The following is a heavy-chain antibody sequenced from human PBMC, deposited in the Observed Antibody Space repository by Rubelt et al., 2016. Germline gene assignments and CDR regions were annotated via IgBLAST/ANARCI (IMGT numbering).Heavy chain of an antibody. D-gene: IGHD6-6*01. J-gene: IGHJ6*02. CDR1: GGTFSSYA. Sequence: QVQLVQSGAEVKKPGSSVKVSCKASGGTFSSYAISWVRQAPGQGLEWMGGIIPIFGTANYAQKFQGRVTITADKSTSTAYMELSSLRSEDTAVYYCASSLPNLYGIAARDYYYYYGMDVWGQGTTVTVSS. CDR3: ASSLPNLYGIAARDYYYYYGMDV. V-gene: IGHV1-69*14. CDR2: IIPIFGTA.